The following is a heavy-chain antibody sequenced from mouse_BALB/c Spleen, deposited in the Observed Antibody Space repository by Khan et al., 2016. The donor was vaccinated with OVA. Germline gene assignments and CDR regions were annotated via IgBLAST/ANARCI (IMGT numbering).Heavy chain of an antibody. CDR1: GISITTGNYR. J-gene: IGHJ2*01. CDR2: IYYSGTI. CDR3: ARYDYYFDY. Sequence: EVQLQESGPGLVKPSQTVSLTCTVTGISITTGNYRWRWIRQLPGNKLEWIGYIYYSGTITYNPSLTSRTTITRDTSKNQFFLEMNSLTAEDTATYYCARYDYYFDYWGQGTTLTVSS. D-gene: IGHD2-4*01. V-gene: IGHV3-5*02.